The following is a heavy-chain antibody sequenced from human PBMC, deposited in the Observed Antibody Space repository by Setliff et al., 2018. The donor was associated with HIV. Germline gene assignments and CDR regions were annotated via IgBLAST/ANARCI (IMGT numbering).Heavy chain of an antibody. CDR1: GFTFSSYW. Sequence: PGGSLRLSCAASGFTFSSYWMNWVRQAPGKGLGWVANIKYDGSEKYYVDSVKGRFTISRDNAKNSLHLQMNSLRAEDTSMYYCARSPIRMRYFDYWGQGALVTVSS. J-gene: IGHJ4*02. CDR3: ARSPIRMRYFDY. D-gene: IGHD2-8*01. CDR2: IKYDGSEK. V-gene: IGHV3-7*01.